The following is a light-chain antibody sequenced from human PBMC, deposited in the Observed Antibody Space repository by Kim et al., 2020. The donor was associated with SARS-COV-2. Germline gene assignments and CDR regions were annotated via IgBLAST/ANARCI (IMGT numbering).Light chain of an antibody. V-gene: IGKV1-5*01. J-gene: IGKJ1*01. Sequence: SACIEDTVMIDRGANQTSHSRVAWYQQKPGAANKLLIFDASLLKSGVPSRFRGSGSGTEFTITINRLQADDFANYYCQQYILGGSFGQGTKVDIK. CDR1: QTSHSR. CDR2: DAS. CDR3: QQYILGGS.